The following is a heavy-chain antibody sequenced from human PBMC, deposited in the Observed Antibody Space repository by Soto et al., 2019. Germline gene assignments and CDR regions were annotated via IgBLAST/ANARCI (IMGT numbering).Heavy chain of an antibody. CDR1: GFTFSRYA. D-gene: IGHD3-10*01. CDR2: ISRDGTNK. Sequence: QVQVVESGGGVVQPGRSLRLSCAASGFTFSRYAIHWVRQAPGKGLEWVAVISRDGTNKYYVDSVKGRFTISRDNSRNTLYWQMNSLRHEDAAVYYCARSRSGAVADSFDFWGQGTLVTVSS. V-gene: IGHV3-30*04. J-gene: IGHJ4*02. CDR3: ARSRSGAVADSFDF.